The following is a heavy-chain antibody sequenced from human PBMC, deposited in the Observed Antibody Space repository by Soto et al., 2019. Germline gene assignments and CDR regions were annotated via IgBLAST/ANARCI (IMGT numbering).Heavy chain of an antibody. Sequence: QVQLMQSGAEVKKPGASVKVSCKASGDTFTDYYIHWVRQAPGQGLEWMGTVNPSGGHTTYAQHFRGRVTMTRDTSTSTLYMELPSLTSDDTAIYYCAGGGHVVVVTAALDYWGQGTLVTVSS. CDR3: AGGGHVVVVTAALDY. D-gene: IGHD2-21*02. V-gene: IGHV1-46*01. CDR2: VNPSGGHT. CDR1: GDTFTDYY. J-gene: IGHJ4*02.